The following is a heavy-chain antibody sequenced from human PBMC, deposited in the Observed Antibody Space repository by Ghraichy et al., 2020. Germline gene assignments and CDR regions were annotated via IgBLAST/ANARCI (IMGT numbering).Heavy chain of an antibody. CDR1: GFTFSSYA. Sequence: GGSLRLTCAASGFTFSSYAMSWVRQASGKGLEWVSAISGSGGSTYYADSVKGRFTISRDNSKNTLYLQMNSLRAEDTAVYYCAKVFRWSAGDPLDYWGQGTLVTVSS. J-gene: IGHJ4*02. CDR3: AKVFRWSAGDPLDY. CDR2: ISGSGGST. V-gene: IGHV3-23*01. D-gene: IGHD2-21*02.